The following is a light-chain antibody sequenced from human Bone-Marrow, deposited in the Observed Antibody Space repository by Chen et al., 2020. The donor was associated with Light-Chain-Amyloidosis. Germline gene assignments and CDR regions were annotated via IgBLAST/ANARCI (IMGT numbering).Light chain of an antibody. CDR2: DVS. CDR3: SSYTFSSTLVV. J-gene: IGLJ1*01. V-gene: IGLV2-14*03. CDR1: SSDVGGYDY. Sequence: QSALTQPASVSGSPGQSITISCTGSSSDVGGYDYVSWYQHHPGKAPKLMIFDVSDRPSGVSSRFSGSNSGSTASLTISGLQAEDEADYYCSSYTFSSTLVVFGTGTKVTVL.